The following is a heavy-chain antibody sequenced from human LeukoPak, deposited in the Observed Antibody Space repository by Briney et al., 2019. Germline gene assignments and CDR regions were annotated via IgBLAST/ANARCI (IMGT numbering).Heavy chain of an antibody. Sequence: GGSLRLSCAASGFTFRTYAIHWVRQAPDKGLEWVAVVSSDGDTKFYADSVKGRFTISRDNSKNTLYLQMNSLRAEDTAVYYCERETYYYGSSGYEVIGNFDYWGQGTLVAVSS. D-gene: IGHD3-22*01. V-gene: IGHV3-30-3*01. CDR1: GFTFRTYA. CDR3: ERETYYYGSSGYEVIGNFDY. CDR2: VSSDGDTK. J-gene: IGHJ4*02.